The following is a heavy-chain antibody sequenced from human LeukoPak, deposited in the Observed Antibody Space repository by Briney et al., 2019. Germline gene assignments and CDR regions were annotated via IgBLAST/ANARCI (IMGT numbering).Heavy chain of an antibody. V-gene: IGHV3-74*01. CDR1: GFTFSNYW. CDR2: IKGDGSST. J-gene: IGHJ6*02. CDR3: ARGNYHAMDV. Sequence: GGSLRLSCAASGFTFSNYWMHWVRQTPGEGLVCVSLIKGDGSSTTYADSVKGRFTISRDDAKNTVYLQMNSLRAEDTAVYYCARGNYHAMDVWGQGTTVTVSS.